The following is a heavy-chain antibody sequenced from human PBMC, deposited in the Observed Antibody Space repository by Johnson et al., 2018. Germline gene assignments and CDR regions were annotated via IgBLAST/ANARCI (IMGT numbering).Heavy chain of an antibody. CDR3: AKAATTIVRDAEYFQH. J-gene: IGHJ1*01. Sequence: QVQLVESGGGVVQPGRSLRLSCAASGFTFSNYGMHWVRQAPGKGLEWVAVVSYDGTNKYYVDSVKGRFTISRDNSKNTLYLQMNSLRAEDTAVYYCAKAATTIVRDAEYFQHWGQGALVTVSA. D-gene: IGHD4-17*01. CDR2: VSYDGTNK. V-gene: IGHV3-30*18. CDR1: GFTFSNYG.